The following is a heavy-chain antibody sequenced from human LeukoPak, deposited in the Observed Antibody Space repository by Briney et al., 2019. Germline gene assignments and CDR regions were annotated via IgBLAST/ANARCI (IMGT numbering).Heavy chain of an antibody. Sequence: ASVKVSCKASGYTFTSYGISWVRQAPGQGPEWMGWISAYNGNTNYAQKLQGRVTTTTDTSTSTAYMELRSLRSDDTAVYYCAREYCSSTSCYNFVDYWGQGTLVTVSS. CDR1: GYTFTSYG. D-gene: IGHD2-2*02. V-gene: IGHV1-18*01. CDR3: AREYCSSTSCYNFVDY. J-gene: IGHJ4*02. CDR2: ISAYNGNT.